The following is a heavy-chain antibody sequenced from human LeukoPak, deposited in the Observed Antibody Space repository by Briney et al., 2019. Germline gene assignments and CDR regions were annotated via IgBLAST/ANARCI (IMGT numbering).Heavy chain of an antibody. D-gene: IGHD2-2*02. J-gene: IGHJ3*02. CDR1: GGSISSYY. Sequence: SETLSLTCTVSGGSISSYYWSWIRQPPGKGLEWIGYIYYSGSTNYNPSLESRVTISVDTSKNQFSLKLSSVTAADTAVYYCARDLRDCSSTSCYMDHDAFDIWGQGTMVTVSS. CDR3: ARDLRDCSSTSCYMDHDAFDI. V-gene: IGHV4-59*01. CDR2: IYYSGST.